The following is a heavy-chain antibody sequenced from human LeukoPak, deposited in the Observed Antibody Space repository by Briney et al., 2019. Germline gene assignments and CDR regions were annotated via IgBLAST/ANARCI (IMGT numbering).Heavy chain of an antibody. V-gene: IGHV4-39*01. CDR1: GGSISSSSYY. Sequence: PSETLSLTCTVSGGSISSSSYYWGWIRQPPGKGLEWIGSIYYSGSTYCNPSLKSRVTISIDTSKNQFSLKLSSVTAADTAVYYCARQGGITFGGVIVLNWFDPWGQGTLVTVSS. D-gene: IGHD3-16*02. CDR2: IYYSGST. CDR3: ARQGGITFGGVIVLNWFDP. J-gene: IGHJ5*02.